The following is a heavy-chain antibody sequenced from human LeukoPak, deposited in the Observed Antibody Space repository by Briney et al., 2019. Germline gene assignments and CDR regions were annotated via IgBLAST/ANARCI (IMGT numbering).Heavy chain of an antibody. Sequence: PGGSLRLSCAASGFTFSSYSMNWVRQAPGKGLEWVSSISSSSSYIYYVDSVKGLFTISRDNAKNSLYLQMNSLRAEDTAVYYCARESGPSRSTQDAFDIWGQGTMVTVSS. CDR2: ISSSSSYI. V-gene: IGHV3-21*01. CDR1: GFTFSSYS. CDR3: ARESGPSRSTQDAFDI. D-gene: IGHD1-1*01. J-gene: IGHJ3*02.